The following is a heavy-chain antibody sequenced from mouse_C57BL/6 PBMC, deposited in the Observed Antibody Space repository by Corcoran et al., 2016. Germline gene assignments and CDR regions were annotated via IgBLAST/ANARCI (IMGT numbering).Heavy chain of an antibody. J-gene: IGHJ3*01. CDR3: ARDAYGSSYGWFAY. Sequence: QIQLVQSGPELKKPGETVKISCKASGYTFTTYGMSWVKQAPGKGLKWMGWINTYSGVPTYADDFKGRFAFSLETSASTAYLQINNLKNEDTATYFCARDAYGSSYGWFAYWGQGTLVTVSA. CDR2: INTYSGVP. V-gene: IGHV9-3*01. D-gene: IGHD1-1*01. CDR1: GYTFTTYG.